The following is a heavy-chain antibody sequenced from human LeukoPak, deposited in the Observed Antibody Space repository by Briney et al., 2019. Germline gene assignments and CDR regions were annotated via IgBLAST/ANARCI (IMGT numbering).Heavy chain of an antibody. D-gene: IGHD3-9*01. V-gene: IGHV4-39*07. CDR3: ARFNYDIWY. CDR1: GGSINSYY. CDR2: IYYSGST. J-gene: IGHJ4*02. Sequence: SETLSLTCTVSGGSINSYYWSWIRQPPGKGLEWIGSIYYSGSTYYNPSLKSRVTISVDTSKNQFSLKLSSVTAADTAVYYCARFNYDIWYWGQGTLVTVSS.